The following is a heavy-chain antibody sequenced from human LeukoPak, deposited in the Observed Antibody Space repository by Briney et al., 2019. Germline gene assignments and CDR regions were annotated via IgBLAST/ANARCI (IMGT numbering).Heavy chain of an antibody. D-gene: IGHD6-13*01. CDR1: GFTFSSYG. CDR3: AKDIRSIAAAGTFQH. CDR2: IWYDGSNK. J-gene: IGHJ1*01. Sequence: PGGSLRLSCAASGFTFSSYGMHWVRQAPGKGLEWVAVIWYDGSNKYYVDSVKGRFTISRDNAKNSLYLQMNSLRAEDTALYYCAKDIRSIAAAGTFQHWGQGTLVTVSS. V-gene: IGHV3-33*03.